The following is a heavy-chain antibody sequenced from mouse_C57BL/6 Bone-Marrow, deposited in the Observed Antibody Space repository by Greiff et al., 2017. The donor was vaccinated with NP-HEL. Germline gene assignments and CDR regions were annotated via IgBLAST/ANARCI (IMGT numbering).Heavy chain of an antibody. V-gene: IGHV1-15*01. J-gene: IGHJ4*01. D-gene: IGHD2-3*01. CDR1: GYTFTDYE. CDR2: IDPETGGT. CDR3: TRRGLVPRMDY. Sequence: VQRVESGAELVRPGASVTLSCKASGYTFTDYEMHWVKQTPVHGLEWIGAIDPETGGTAYNQKFKGKAILTADKSSSTAYMELRSLTSEDSAVYYCTRRGLVPRMDYWGQGTSVTVSS.